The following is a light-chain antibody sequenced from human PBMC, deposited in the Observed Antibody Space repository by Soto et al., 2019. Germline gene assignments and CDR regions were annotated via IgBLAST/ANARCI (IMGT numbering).Light chain of an antibody. V-gene: IGKV3-20*01. CDR2: GAS. CDR1: QSVSSSY. Sequence: EIVLTQSPGTLSLSPGERATLSCRASQSVSSSYLAWYQQKPGQAPRLLIYGASTRTAGLPDRFSGSGSGTDFTLTISRMEPEDLAVYYCQQYGSTPRTFGQGTKVEL. CDR3: QQYGSTPRT. J-gene: IGKJ1*01.